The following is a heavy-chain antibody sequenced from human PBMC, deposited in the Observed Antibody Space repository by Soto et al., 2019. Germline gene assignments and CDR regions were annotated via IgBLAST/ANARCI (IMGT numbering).Heavy chain of an antibody. CDR1: GFTFSSYG. J-gene: IGHJ4*02. D-gene: IGHD3-10*01. CDR3: ARDITMVRGVIIMLGY. CDR2: IWDDGSNK. V-gene: IGHV3-33*01. Sequence: QVQLVESGGGVVQPGRSLRLSCAASGFTFSSYGMHWVRQAPGKGLEWVAVIWDDGSNKYYADSVKGRFTISRDNSKNTLYLQMNSLRAEDTAVYYCARDITMVRGVIIMLGYWGQGTLVTVSS.